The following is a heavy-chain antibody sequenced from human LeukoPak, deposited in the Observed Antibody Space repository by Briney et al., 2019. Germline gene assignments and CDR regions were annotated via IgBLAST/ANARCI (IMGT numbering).Heavy chain of an antibody. CDR2: INPNSGGT. V-gene: IGHV1-2*02. D-gene: IGHD2-2*01. J-gene: IGHJ4*02. CDR1: GYTFTGYY. Sequence: ASVKVSCKASGYTFTGYYMHWVRQAPGQGLEWMGWINPNSGGTNYAQKFQGRVTMTRDTSISTAYMELSRLRSDDTAVYYCARAGIPYCSSTSRPYYFDYWGQGTLVTVSS. CDR3: ARAGIPYCSSTSRPYYFDY.